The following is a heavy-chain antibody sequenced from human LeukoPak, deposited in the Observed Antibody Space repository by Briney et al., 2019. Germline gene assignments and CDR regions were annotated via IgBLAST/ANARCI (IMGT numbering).Heavy chain of an antibody. Sequence: SQTLSLTCTVSGGSISSGSYYWSWIRQPAGKGLEWIGRIYTSGSTNYNPSLKSRVTISVDTSKNQFSLKLSSVTAADTAVNYCAGRTVVFDYWGQGTLVTVSS. CDR2: IYTSGST. D-gene: IGHD4-23*01. CDR3: AGRTVVFDY. J-gene: IGHJ4*02. CDR1: GGSISSGSYY. V-gene: IGHV4-61*02.